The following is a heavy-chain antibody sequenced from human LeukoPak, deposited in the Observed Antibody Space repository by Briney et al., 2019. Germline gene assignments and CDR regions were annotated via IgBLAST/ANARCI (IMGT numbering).Heavy chain of an antibody. CDR3: ARAGAIFDY. Sequence: PSETLSLTCAVYGGSFSGYYWSWIRQPPAKGLEWIGEMNLSGSTNYNPSLKSRVTISVDTSKNQFSLKLSSVTAANTAVYYCARAGAIFDYWGQGTLVTVSS. CDR1: GGSFSGYY. V-gene: IGHV4-34*01. D-gene: IGHD1-26*01. J-gene: IGHJ4*02. CDR2: MNLSGST.